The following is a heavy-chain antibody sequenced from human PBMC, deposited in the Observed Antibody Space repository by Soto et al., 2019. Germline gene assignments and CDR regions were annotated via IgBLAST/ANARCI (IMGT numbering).Heavy chain of an antibody. CDR1: GFTFSSYS. CDR2: ISSSSSYI. Sequence: EVQLVESGGGLVKPGGSLRLSCAASGFTFSSYSMNWVRQAPGKGLEWVSSISSSSSYIYYADSVKGRFTISRDNAKNSLCLQMNSLRAEDTAVYYCARDGSSSSWYRVWGQGTLVTVSS. D-gene: IGHD6-13*01. CDR3: ARDGSSSSWYRV. V-gene: IGHV3-21*01. J-gene: IGHJ4*02.